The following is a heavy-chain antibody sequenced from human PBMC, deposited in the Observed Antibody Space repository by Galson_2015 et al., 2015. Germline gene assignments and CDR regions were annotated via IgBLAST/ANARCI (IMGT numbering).Heavy chain of an antibody. V-gene: IGHV3-23*01. CDR2: LSDSGSSR. CDR3: ARDGQQLSIDS. CDR1: GFTFSSYA. Sequence: SLRLSCAASGFTFSSYAMRWVRQAPGKGLEWVSGLSDSGSSRYYADSVRGRFTISRDNSKNTLYLQMTSLRSEDTALYYCARDGQQLSIDSWGQGTLVSVSS. J-gene: IGHJ4*02. D-gene: IGHD6-13*01.